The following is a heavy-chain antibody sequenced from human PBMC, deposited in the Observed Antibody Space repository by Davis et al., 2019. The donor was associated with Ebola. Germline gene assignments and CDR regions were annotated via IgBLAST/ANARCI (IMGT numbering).Heavy chain of an antibody. J-gene: IGHJ6*02. CDR3: ARGGYQLPYYYYYYGMDV. Sequence: ASVKVSCKASGYTFTSYGISWVRQAPGQGLEWMGWISAYNGNTNYAQKLQGRVTMTTDTSTSTAYMELRSLRSDDTAVYYCARGGYQLPYYYYYYGMDVWGQGTTVTVSS. V-gene: IGHV1-18*01. D-gene: IGHD2-2*01. CDR1: GYTFTSYG. CDR2: ISAYNGNT.